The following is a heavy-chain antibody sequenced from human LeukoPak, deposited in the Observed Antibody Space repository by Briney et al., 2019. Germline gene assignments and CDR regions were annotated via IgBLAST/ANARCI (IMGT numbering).Heavy chain of an antibody. CDR2: IIPIFGTA. CDR1: GGTFSSYA. J-gene: IGHJ4*02. CDR3: AAGDVASGYDGTDY. V-gene: IGHV1-69*05. D-gene: IGHD5-12*01. Sequence: SVKVSCKASGGTFSSYAISWVRQAPGQGLEWMGGIIPIFGTANYAQKFQERVTITRDMSTSTAYMELSSLRSEDTAVYYCAAGDVASGYDGTDYWGQGTLVTVSS.